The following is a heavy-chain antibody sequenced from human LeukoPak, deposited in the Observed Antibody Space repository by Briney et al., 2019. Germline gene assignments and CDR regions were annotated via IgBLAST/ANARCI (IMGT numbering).Heavy chain of an antibody. V-gene: IGHV3-74*01. CDR1: GFTFSSYW. CDR3: ATSLASSGRFDY. Sequence: GGSLRLSCAASGFTFSSYWMHWVRQAPGKGLVWVSRINSDGSSTSYADSVKGRFTISRDNAKNSLYLQMNSLRAEDTAVYYCATSLASSGRFDYWGQGTLVTVSS. CDR2: INSDGSST. D-gene: IGHD3-22*01. J-gene: IGHJ4*02.